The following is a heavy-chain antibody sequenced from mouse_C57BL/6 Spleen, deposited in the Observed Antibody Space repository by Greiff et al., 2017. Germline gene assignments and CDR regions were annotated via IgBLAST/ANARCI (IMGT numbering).Heavy chain of an antibody. CDR3: ARGATVVAHWYFDV. J-gene: IGHJ1*03. CDR1: GYTFTDYY. V-gene: IGHV1-84*01. CDR2: IYPGSGNT. Sequence: VQLQQPGAELVMPGASVKISCKASGYTFTDYYINWVKQRPGQGLEWIGWIYPGSGNTKYNEKFKGKATLTVDTSSSTAYMQLSSLTSEDSAVYFCARGATVVAHWYFDVWGTGTTVTVSS. D-gene: IGHD1-1*01.